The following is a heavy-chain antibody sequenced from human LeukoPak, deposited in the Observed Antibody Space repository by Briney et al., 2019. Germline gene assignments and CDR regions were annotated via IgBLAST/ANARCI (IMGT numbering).Heavy chain of an antibody. Sequence: GGSLRLSCAASGSTVSNNFMSWVRQAPGQGLEWVSLISGGGGTYYAASVKGRFTISRGNSENSLYLQMNSLRPEDTAAYYCARVVDSTRAFHVWGQGTLVTVSS. CDR1: GSTVSNNF. CDR3: ARVVDSTRAFHV. CDR2: ISGGGGT. V-gene: IGHV3-66*01. D-gene: IGHD2-21*01. J-gene: IGHJ3*01.